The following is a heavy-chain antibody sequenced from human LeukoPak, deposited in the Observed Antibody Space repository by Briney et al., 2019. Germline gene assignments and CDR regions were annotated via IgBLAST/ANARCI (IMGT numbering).Heavy chain of an antibody. Sequence: PGGSLRLSCAASGFTFSSYEMNWVRQAPGKGLEWVSYISSSGSTIYYADSVKGRFTISRDNAKNSLYLQMNSLRAEDTAVCYCARDSSGDAFDIWGQGTMVTVSS. V-gene: IGHV3-48*03. CDR1: GFTFSSYE. CDR3: ARDSSGDAFDI. CDR2: ISSSGSTI. D-gene: IGHD3-22*01. J-gene: IGHJ3*02.